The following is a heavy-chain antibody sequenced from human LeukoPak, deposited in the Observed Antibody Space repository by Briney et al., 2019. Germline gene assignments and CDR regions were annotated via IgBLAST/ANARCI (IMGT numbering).Heavy chain of an antibody. J-gene: IGHJ4*02. CDR2: IYTSGST. Sequence: SETLSLTCTVSGGSISSYYWSWIRQPPGKGLEWIGYIYTSGSTNYNPSLKSRVTISVDTSKNQFSLKLSSVTAADTAVYYCASISRSSGTSWDYWGQGTLVTVSS. D-gene: IGHD6-13*01. V-gene: IGHV4-4*09. CDR1: GGSISSYY. CDR3: ASISRSSGTSWDY.